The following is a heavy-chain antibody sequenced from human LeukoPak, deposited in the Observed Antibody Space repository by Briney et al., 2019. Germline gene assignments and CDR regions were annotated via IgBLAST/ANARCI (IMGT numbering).Heavy chain of an antibody. J-gene: IGHJ4*02. CDR2: IYHSGST. V-gene: IGHV4-38-2*02. CDR1: GYSISSGYY. Sequence: PSETLSLTCTVSGYSISSGYYWGWIRQPPGKGLEWIGSIYHSGSTYYNPSLTSRVTISVDTSKNQFSLKLSSVTAADTAVYYCASFYYGDYAFDYRGQGTLVTVSS. CDR3: ASFYYGDYAFDY. D-gene: IGHD4-17*01.